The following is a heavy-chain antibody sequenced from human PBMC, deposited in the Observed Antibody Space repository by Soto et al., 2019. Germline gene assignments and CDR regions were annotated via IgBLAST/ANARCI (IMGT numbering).Heavy chain of an antibody. V-gene: IGHV3-30-3*01. Sequence: PGGSLRLSCAASGLTFSSYAMHWVRQAPGRGLEWVAVISYDGSNKYYADSVKGRFTISRDNSKNTLYLQMNSLRAEDTAVYYCARTVVPAATYYYGMDVWGQGTTVTVSS. CDR3: ARTVVPAATYYYGMDV. CDR1: GLTFSSYA. J-gene: IGHJ6*02. D-gene: IGHD2-2*01. CDR2: ISYDGSNK.